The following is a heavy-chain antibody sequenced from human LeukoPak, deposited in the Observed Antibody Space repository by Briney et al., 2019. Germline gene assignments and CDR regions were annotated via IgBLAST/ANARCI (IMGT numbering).Heavy chain of an antibody. V-gene: IGHV1-2*02. Sequence: GASVKVSCKASGYTFTGYYMHWVRQAPGQGLEWMGWINPNSGGTNYAPKFQGRVTMTRDTSISTAYMELSRLRSDDTAVYYCARDSRKPTYYDSSGYYYWGQGTLVTVSS. CDR2: INPNSGGT. J-gene: IGHJ4*02. D-gene: IGHD3-22*01. CDR1: GYTFTGYY. CDR3: ARDSRKPTYYDSSGYYY.